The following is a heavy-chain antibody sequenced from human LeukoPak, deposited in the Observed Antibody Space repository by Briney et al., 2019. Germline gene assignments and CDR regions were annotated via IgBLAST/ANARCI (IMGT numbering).Heavy chain of an antibody. Sequence: ASVKVSRKPSGYTFTDYFTHWVRQAPGQGLEWMGWIDPRNGGTHYAQKFQGRVTMARDTSISTAYMELSSLRSDDTAMYYCAKIGLSGSYWDFDSWGQGTLVTVSS. D-gene: IGHD1-26*01. CDR2: IDPRNGGT. CDR3: AKIGLSGSYWDFDS. CDR1: GYTFTDYF. J-gene: IGHJ4*02. V-gene: IGHV1-2*02.